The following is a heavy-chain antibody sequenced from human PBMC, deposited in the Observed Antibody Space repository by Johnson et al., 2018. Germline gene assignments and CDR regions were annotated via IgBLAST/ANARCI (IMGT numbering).Heavy chain of an antibody. CDR2: ISSNGDTK. CDR1: GFNFKDYA. CDR3: APLSTNLYC. D-gene: IGHD2-2*01. J-gene: IGHJ4*01. Sequence: EVQLVESGGSLVQPGRSLRLSCIASGFNFKDYAMHWVRQAQGKGLEWVSAISSNGDTKGYADSVKGRFNISRDNAKTSISLQMTILGSDDTALYYFAPLSTNLYCWGHGTMVTVSS. V-gene: IGHV3-9*01.